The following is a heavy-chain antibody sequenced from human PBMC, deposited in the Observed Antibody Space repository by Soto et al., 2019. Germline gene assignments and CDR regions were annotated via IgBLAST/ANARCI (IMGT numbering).Heavy chain of an antibody. V-gene: IGHV2-5*02. J-gene: IGHJ5*02. Sequence: QITLKESGPTLVKPTQTLTLTCTFSGFSLSTSGVGVGWIRQPPGKALEWLALIYWDDDKRYSPSLKSRLTITKDASKNQVVLTMTNMDPVDTATYYCAHIPHCSSTSCRLYWFDPWGQGTLVTVSS. D-gene: IGHD2-2*01. CDR3: AHIPHCSSTSCRLYWFDP. CDR2: IYWDDDK. CDR1: GFSLSTSGVG.